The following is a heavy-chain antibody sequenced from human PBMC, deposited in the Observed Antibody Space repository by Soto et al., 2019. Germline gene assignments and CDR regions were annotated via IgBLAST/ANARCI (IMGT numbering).Heavy chain of an antibody. J-gene: IGHJ4*02. D-gene: IGHD5-18*01. Sequence: SETLSLTCTVSGGSISSGDYYWSWIRQPPGKGLEWIGYIYYSGSTYYNPSLKSRVTISVDTSKNQFSLKLSSVTAADTAVYYCARDPGVDTAMVGIDYWGQGNLVTFSS. CDR2: IYYSGST. CDR1: GGSISSGDYY. CDR3: ARDPGVDTAMVGIDY. V-gene: IGHV4-30-4*01.